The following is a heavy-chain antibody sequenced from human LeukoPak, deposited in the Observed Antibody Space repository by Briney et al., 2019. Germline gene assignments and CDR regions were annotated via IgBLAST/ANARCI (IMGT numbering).Heavy chain of an antibody. CDR2: IYDRGTT. Sequence: SETLSLTCTVSGGSISSSYYFWAWIRQPPGKGLEWIGNIYDRGTTHYNPSLKSRVTISVDTSKNHFSLNLKSVTAADTAVYYCAREDGGSGYDDFWGQGTLVTVSS. D-gene: IGHD5-12*01. CDR3: AREDGGSGYDDF. J-gene: IGHJ4*02. V-gene: IGHV4-39*02. CDR1: GGSISSSYYF.